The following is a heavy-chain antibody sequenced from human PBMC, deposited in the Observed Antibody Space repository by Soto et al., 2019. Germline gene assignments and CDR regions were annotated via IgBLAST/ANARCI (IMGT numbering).Heavy chain of an antibody. CDR2: ISSSGSTI. CDR3: ARGCTNGVCYTDY. V-gene: IGHV3-11*01. Sequence: PGGSLRLCCAASGFTFSDYYMSWIRQAPGKGLEWVSYISSSGSTIYYADSVKGRFTISRDNAKNSLYLQMNSLRAEDTAVYYCARGCTNGVCYTDYWGQGTLVTVSS. J-gene: IGHJ4*02. CDR1: GFTFSDYY. D-gene: IGHD2-8*01.